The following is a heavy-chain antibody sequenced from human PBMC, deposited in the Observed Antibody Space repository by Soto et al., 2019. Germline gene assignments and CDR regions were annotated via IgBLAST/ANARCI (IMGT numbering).Heavy chain of an antibody. CDR3: VRGSQWFDP. CDR1: GGSISSGDYY. J-gene: IGHJ5*02. V-gene: IGHV4-30-4*01. CDR2: IYYSGST. Sequence: QVRLQESGPGLVKPSETLSLTCTVSGGSISSGDYYWSWIRQPPGKGLEWIGYIYYSGSTYYNPSLKSRVNISVDTSNNQFSLRLTSVTAADTAVYYWVRGSQWFDPWGQGTLVTVSS.